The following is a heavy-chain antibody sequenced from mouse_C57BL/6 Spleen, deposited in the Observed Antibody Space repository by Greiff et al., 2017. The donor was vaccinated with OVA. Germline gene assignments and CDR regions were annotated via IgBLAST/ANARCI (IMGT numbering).Heavy chain of an antibody. J-gene: IGHJ1*03. CDR2: INYDGSST. CDR1: GFTFSDYY. D-gene: IGHD1-1*01. V-gene: IGHV5-16*01. Sequence: EVQLVESEGGLVQPGSSMKLSCTASGFTFSDYYMAWVRQVPEKGLEWVANINYDGSSTYYLDSLKSRFIISRDNAKNILYLQMSSLKSEDTATYYCARDDYYGSSYERYFDVWGTGTTVTVSS. CDR3: ARDDYYGSSYERYFDV.